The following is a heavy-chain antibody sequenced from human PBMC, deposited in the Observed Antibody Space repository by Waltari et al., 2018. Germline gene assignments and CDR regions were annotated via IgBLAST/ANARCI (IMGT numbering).Heavy chain of an antibody. V-gene: IGHV4-4*07. CDR1: GGSISSYY. Sequence: QEQLQESGPGLVKPSETLSLTCTVSGGSISSYYWSWIRQPAGKGLEWIGRIYTSGSTNYNPSLKSRVTMSVDTSKNQFSLKLSSVTAADTAVYYCARGKMVRGVGYFDYWGQGTLVTVSS. J-gene: IGHJ4*02. CDR2: IYTSGST. CDR3: ARGKMVRGVGYFDY. D-gene: IGHD3-10*01.